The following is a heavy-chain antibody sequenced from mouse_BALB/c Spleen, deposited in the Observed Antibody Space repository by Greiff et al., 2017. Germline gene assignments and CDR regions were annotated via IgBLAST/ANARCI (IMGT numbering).Heavy chain of an antibody. V-gene: IGHV5-6-5*01. Sequence: EVKLMESGGGLVKPGGSLKLSCAASGFTFSSYAMSWVRQTPEKRLEWVASISSGGSTYYPDSVKGRFTISRDNARNILYLQMSSLRSEDTAMYYCARGFRYDYYWGQGTTLTVSS. CDR2: ISSGGST. CDR1: GFTFSSYA. CDR3: ARGFRYDYY. J-gene: IGHJ2*01. D-gene: IGHD2-14*01.